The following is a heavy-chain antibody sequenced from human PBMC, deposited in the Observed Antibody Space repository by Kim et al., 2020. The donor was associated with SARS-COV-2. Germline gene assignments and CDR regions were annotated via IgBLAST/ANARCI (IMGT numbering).Heavy chain of an antibody. Sequence: SETLSLTCTVAGGSINSFTDYWGWIRQPPGQGLEWIGSFSSNGNTYYNPSLKSRVTISADASKNQFSLILTSATAADTATYYCARRKLAGATCPWGPGTL. CDR2: FSSNGNT. CDR1: GGSINSFTDY. D-gene: IGHD1-26*01. J-gene: IGHJ1*01. CDR3: ARRKLAGATCP. V-gene: IGHV4-39*01.